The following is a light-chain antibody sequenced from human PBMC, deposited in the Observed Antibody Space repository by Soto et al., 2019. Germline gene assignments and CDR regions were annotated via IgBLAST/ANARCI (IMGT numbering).Light chain of an antibody. Sequence: AIQMTQSPSSLSASVGGRVTITCRASQGIRNDLAWYQQKPGKVPKLLIYDASSLESGVPSRFSGSGSGTEFTLTISSLQPDDFATYYCQHYNSYSEAFGQGTKVDIK. J-gene: IGKJ1*01. CDR1: QGIRND. V-gene: IGKV1-13*02. CDR2: DAS. CDR3: QHYNSYSEA.